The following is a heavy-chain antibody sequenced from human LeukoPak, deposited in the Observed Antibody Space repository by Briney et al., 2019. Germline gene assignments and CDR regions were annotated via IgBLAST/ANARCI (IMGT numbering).Heavy chain of an antibody. D-gene: IGHD2-2*02. CDR3: ARSGIVVVPAAIENWFDP. Sequence: ASVKVSCKASGYTFTSYGISWVRQAPGQGLEWMGWINPNSGGTNYAQKFQGRVTMTRDTSISTAYMELSRLRSDDTAVYYCARSGIVVVPAAIENWFDPWGQGTLVTVSS. V-gene: IGHV1-2*02. CDR2: INPNSGGT. CDR1: GYTFTSYG. J-gene: IGHJ5*02.